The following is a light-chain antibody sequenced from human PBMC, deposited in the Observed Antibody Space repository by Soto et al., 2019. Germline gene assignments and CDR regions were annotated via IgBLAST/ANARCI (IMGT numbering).Light chain of an antibody. CDR2: NTN. CDR3: VLNMGTGIWV. J-gene: IGLJ2*01. CDR1: SGSVSTRHY. V-gene: IGLV8-61*01. Sequence: QTVVTQEPSFSVSPGGTVTLTCGLSSGSVSTRHYPSWYQQTPGQAPSTLIYNTNTRSYGVPDRFSGSILGNKAALTITGAQADDESDYYCVLNMGTGIWVFGGGTKVTVL.